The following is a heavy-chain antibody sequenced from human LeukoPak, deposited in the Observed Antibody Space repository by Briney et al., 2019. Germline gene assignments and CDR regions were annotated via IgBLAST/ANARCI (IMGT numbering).Heavy chain of an antibody. CDR1: GFTFSSYG. CDR3: ARTVTTLDY. V-gene: IGHV3-30*03. CDR2: ISYDGSNK. Sequence: PGGSLRLSCAASGFTFSSYGMHWVRQAPGKGLEWVAVISYDGSNKYYADSVKGRFTISGDNAKNTLYLQMSSLRAEDTAVYYCARTVTTLDYWGQGTLVTVSS. J-gene: IGHJ4*02. D-gene: IGHD4-17*01.